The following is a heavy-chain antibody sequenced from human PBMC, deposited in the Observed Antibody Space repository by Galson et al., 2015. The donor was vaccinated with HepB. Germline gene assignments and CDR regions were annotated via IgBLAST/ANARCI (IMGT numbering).Heavy chain of an antibody. Sequence: TLSLTCTVSGHSISNDGYYWSWIRQHPGKGLEWIGYIYYSGSTYYNPSLKSRVTISVDTSTNQFSLKLNSVTAADTAVYYCARRDYLYNWFDTWGQGTLVTVSS. CDR2: IYYSGST. D-gene: IGHD2/OR15-2a*01. V-gene: IGHV4-31*03. CDR3: ARRDYLYNWFDT. J-gene: IGHJ5*02. CDR1: GHSISNDGYY.